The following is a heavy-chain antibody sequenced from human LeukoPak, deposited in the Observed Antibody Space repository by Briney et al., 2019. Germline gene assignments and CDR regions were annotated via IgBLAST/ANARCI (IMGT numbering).Heavy chain of an antibody. V-gene: IGHV1-18*01. J-gene: IGHJ5*02. CDR1: DYTFVSFG. D-gene: IGHD6-19*01. CDR2: ISGYNGNR. CDR3: ARGGDSSGWSNWFDP. Sequence: ASVKVSCKASDYTFVSFGITWVRQAPGQGLEWMGWISGYNGNRKIAQKFQGRVTLTTDSSTSTAYMELRSLRSDDTAVYYCARGGDSSGWSNWFDPWGQGTLVTVSS.